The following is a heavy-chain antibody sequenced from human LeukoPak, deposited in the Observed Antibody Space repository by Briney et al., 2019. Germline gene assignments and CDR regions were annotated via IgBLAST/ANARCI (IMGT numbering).Heavy chain of an antibody. CDR2: ISGSGGST. D-gene: IGHD2-15*01. V-gene: IGHV3-23*01. CDR1: GFTFSSYG. Sequence: GGTLRLSCAASGFTFSSYGMSWVRQAPGKGLEWVSAISGSGGSTYYADSVKGRFTISRDNSKNTLYLQMNSLRAEDTAVYYCAAWHSGVSVDYWGQGTLVTVSS. J-gene: IGHJ4*02. CDR3: AAWHSGVSVDY.